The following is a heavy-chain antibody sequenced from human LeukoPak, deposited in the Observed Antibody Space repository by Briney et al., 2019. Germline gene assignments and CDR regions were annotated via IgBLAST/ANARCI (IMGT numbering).Heavy chain of an antibody. Sequence: KASETLSLTCTVSGGSISSYYWSWIRQPPGKGLEWIGYIYYSGRTNYNPSLESRVTISIDTSRNQFSLKLSSVTAADTAVYYCARVDYSNRIEYWGQGILVTVSS. J-gene: IGHJ4*02. CDR2: IYYSGRT. D-gene: IGHD4-11*01. V-gene: IGHV4-59*01. CDR1: GGSISSYY. CDR3: ARVDYSNRIEY.